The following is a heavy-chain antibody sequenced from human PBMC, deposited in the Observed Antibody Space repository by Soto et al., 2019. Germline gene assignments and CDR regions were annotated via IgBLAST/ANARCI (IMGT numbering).Heavy chain of an antibody. V-gene: IGHV3-23*01. CDR2: IGGSGGSK. CDR1: GFTFSSYA. Sequence: EVQLLESGGGLVQPGGSLRLSCAASGFTFSSYAMSWVRQAPGKGLEWVSAIGGSGGSKYYADSVKGRFTISRDNAKNTLYLQMTSLGAEDTAVYYWAKGSSALWFGELSTVGGVRGPYFDYWGQGTLVTVSS. D-gene: IGHD3-10*01. CDR3: AKGSSALWFGELSTVGGVRGPYFDY. J-gene: IGHJ4*02.